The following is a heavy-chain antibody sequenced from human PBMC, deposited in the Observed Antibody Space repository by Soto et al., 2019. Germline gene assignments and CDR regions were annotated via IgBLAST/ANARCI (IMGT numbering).Heavy chain of an antibody. V-gene: IGHV4-39*07. CDR1: GGSISSTRYY. CDR2: INYSGTT. Sequence: SETLSLTCSVFGGSISSTRYYLGWVRQPPGKGLEWLGDINYSGTTHYNPSLKSRVTISVDTSKNQFSLKLSSVTAADTAVYYCAREVVVVAAKGPFDYWGQGTLVTAPQ. J-gene: IGHJ4*02. CDR3: AREVVVVAAKGPFDY. D-gene: IGHD2-15*01.